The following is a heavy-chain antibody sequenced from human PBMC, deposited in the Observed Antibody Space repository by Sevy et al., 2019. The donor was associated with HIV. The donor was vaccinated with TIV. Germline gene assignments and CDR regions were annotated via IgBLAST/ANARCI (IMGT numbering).Heavy chain of an antibody. J-gene: IGHJ6*02. D-gene: IGHD4-17*01. CDR3: ASTVTYYYYGMDV. CDR2: IYYSGST. V-gene: IGHV4-59*01. Sequence: SETLSLTCTVSGGSISSYYWSWIRQPPGKGLEWIGYIYYSGSTNYNPSLKSRVTISVDTSKNQFPLKLSSVTAADTAVYYCASTVTYYYYGMDVWGQGTTVTVSS. CDR1: GGSISSYY.